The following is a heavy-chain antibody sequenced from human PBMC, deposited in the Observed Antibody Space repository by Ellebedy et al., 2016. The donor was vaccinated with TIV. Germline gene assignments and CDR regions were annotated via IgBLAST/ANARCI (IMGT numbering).Heavy chain of an antibody. Sequence: GESLKISCNGSGYSFTSYWISWVRQMPGKGLEWMGRIDPSDSYTNYSPSFQGHVTISADKSISTAYLQWSSLKASDTAMYYCARRGAWLYPFGYDAFDIWGQGTMVTVSS. V-gene: IGHV5-10-1*01. CDR1: GYSFTSYW. CDR3: ARRGAWLYPFGYDAFDI. CDR2: IDPSDSYT. D-gene: IGHD2-2*02. J-gene: IGHJ3*02.